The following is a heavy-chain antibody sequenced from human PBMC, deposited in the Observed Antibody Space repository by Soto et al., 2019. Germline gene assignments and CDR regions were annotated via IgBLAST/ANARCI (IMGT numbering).Heavy chain of an antibody. J-gene: IGHJ6*02. Sequence: ASVKVSCKASGYTFTSYAMHWVRQAPGQRLEWMGWINAGNGNTKYSQKFQGRVTITRDTSASTAYMELSSLRSEDTDVYYCARERFYYDRSGYYLAYYYYGMDVWGQGTTVTVSS. D-gene: IGHD3-22*01. CDR2: INAGNGNT. CDR3: ARERFYYDRSGYYLAYYYYGMDV. V-gene: IGHV1-3*01. CDR1: GYTFTSYA.